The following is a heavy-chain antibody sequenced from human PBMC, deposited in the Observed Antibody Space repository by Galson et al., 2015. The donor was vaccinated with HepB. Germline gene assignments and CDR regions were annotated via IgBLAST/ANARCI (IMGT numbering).Heavy chain of an antibody. CDR2: ISRDGGHR. CDR1: GFTFDDYA. D-gene: IGHD3-9*01. V-gene: IGHV3-43D*03. CDR3: AKDKYVRITVLTGGMDV. J-gene: IGHJ6*02. Sequence: SLRLSCAASGFTFDDYAMHWVRQAPGKRLEWVSLISRDGGHRYYADSVKGRFTISRDNSKNSLYLQMNSLRADDTALYYCAKDKYVRITVLTGGMDVWGQGTTVTVSS.